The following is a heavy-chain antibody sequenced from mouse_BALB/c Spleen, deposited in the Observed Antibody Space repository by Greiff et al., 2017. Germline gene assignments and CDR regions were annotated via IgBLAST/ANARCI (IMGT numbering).Heavy chain of an antibody. CDR2: IYAGTGGT. J-gene: IGHJ4*01. CDR3: AREAQLGLYYAMDY. V-gene: IGHV1-66*01. CDR1: GFTFSSSY. Sequence: QVQLQQSGAELVKPGASVKLSCKTSGFTFSSSYISWLKQKPGQSLEWIAWIYAGTGGTSYNQKFTGKAQLTADKSSSTAYMQLSSLTSEDSAVYFYAREAQLGLYYAMDYWGQGTSVTVSA. D-gene: IGHD3-1*01.